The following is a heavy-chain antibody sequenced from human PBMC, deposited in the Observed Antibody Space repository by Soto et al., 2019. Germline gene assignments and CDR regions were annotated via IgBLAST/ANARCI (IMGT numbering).Heavy chain of an antibody. CDR2: IYYSGST. V-gene: IGHV4-59*01. CDR1: GGSISSYY. J-gene: IGHJ6*02. D-gene: IGHD3-10*01. CDR3: ARQGYPSGSYYYYGMDV. Sequence: SSETLSLTCTVSGGSISSYYWSWIRQPPGKGLEWIGYIYYSGSTNYNPSLKSRVTISVDTSKNQFSLKLSSVTAADTAVYYCARQGYPSGSYYYYGMDVWGQGTKVTVSS.